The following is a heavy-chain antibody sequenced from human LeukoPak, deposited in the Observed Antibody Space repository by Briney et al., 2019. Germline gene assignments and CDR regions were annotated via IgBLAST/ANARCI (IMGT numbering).Heavy chain of an antibody. CDR3: AHSQSTKYCSGGSCFKDGFDY. D-gene: IGHD2-15*01. CDR2: IYWDDDK. CDR1: GFSLSTSGVC. Sequence: VSGPTLVKPTQTLTLTCTFSGFSLSTSGVCVGWIRQPPGKALEWLALIYWDDDKRYSPSLKSRLTITKDTSQNQVVLTMTNMDPVDTATYYCAHSQSTKYCSGGSCFKDGFDYWGQGTLVTVSS. J-gene: IGHJ4*02. V-gene: IGHV2-5*02.